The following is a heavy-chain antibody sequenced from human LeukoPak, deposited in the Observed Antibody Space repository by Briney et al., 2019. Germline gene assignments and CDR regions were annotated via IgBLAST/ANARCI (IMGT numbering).Heavy chain of an antibody. CDR2: ISAYNGNT. D-gene: IGHD6-13*01. J-gene: IGHJ4*02. V-gene: IGHV1-18*01. CDR1: GYTFTSYG. CDR3: ARSYSSSWYGDY. Sequence: ASVKVSCKASGYTFTSYGISWVRQAPGQGLEWMGWISAYNGNTNYAQKLQGRVTMTTDTSTSTAYMELSRLRSDDTAVYYCARSYSSSWYGDYWGQGTLVTVSS.